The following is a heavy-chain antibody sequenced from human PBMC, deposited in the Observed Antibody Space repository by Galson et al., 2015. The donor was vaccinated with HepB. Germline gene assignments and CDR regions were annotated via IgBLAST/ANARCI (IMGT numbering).Heavy chain of an antibody. CDR2: ISYDGSNK. CDR1: GFTFSSYG. CDR3: AKGYYYGSGSYPRPYAFDI. V-gene: IGHV3-30*18. D-gene: IGHD3-10*01. Sequence: LRLSCAASGFTFSSYGMHWVRQAPGKGLEWVAVISYDGSNKYYADSVKGRFTISRDNSKNTLYLQMNSLRAEDTAVYYCAKGYYYGSGSYPRPYAFDIWGQGTMVTVSS. J-gene: IGHJ3*02.